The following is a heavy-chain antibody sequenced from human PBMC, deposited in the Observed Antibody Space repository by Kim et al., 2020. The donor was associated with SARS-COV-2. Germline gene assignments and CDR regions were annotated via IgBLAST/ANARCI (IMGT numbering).Heavy chain of an antibody. Sequence: SVKVSCKASGGTFSSYAISWVRQAPGQGLEWMGGIIPIFGTANYAQKFQGRVTITADESTSTAYMELSSLRSEDTAVYYCASVDLYGSGSYRYWYFDLWGRGTLVTVSS. D-gene: IGHD3-10*01. CDR1: GGTFSSYA. V-gene: IGHV1-69*13. CDR2: IIPIFGTA. J-gene: IGHJ2*01. CDR3: ASVDLYGSGSYRYWYFDL.